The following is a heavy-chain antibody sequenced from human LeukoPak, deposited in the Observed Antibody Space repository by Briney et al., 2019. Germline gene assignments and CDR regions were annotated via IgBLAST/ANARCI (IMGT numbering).Heavy chain of an antibody. V-gene: IGHV4-34*01. Sequence: SETLSLTCAVYGGSFSGYYWSWIRQPPGKGLEWIGEINHSGSTNYNPSLKSRVTISVDTSKNQFSLKLSSVTAADTAVYYCARGKGNCSSTSCYIGWFDPWGQGTLVTVSS. CDR1: GGSFSGYY. CDR2: INHSGST. CDR3: ARGKGNCSSTSCYIGWFDP. J-gene: IGHJ5*02. D-gene: IGHD2-2*02.